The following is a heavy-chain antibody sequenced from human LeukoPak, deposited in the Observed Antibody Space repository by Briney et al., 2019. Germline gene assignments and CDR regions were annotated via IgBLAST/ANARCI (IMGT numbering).Heavy chain of an antibody. D-gene: IGHD2-21*02. J-gene: IGHJ2*01. Sequence: GGSLRLSCAGSGFTFSSYAMNWVRQAPGKGLEWVSSISGSSGNTYYADSVEGRFTISRDNSRNTLFLQVNSLRAEDTAVYYCAKDSLEVTGRFWYFDLWGRGTLVAVSS. CDR1: GFTFSSYA. CDR2: ISGSSGNT. CDR3: AKDSLEVTGRFWYFDL. V-gene: IGHV3-23*01.